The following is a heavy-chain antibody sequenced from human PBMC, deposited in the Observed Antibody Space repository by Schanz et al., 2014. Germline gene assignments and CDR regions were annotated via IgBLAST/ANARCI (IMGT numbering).Heavy chain of an antibody. CDR3: ARDGDFDY. J-gene: IGHJ4*02. V-gene: IGHV3-33*05. CDR1: GFTFSSYG. CDR2: ISCAGSNK. Sequence: QVQLVESGGGVVQPGRSLRLSCAASGFTFSSYGMHWVRQAPGKGLQWVALISCAGSNKYHAESVKGRFTISRDNSKNTLFLQMSSLRAEDTAVYYCARDGDFDYWGQGTLVTVSS.